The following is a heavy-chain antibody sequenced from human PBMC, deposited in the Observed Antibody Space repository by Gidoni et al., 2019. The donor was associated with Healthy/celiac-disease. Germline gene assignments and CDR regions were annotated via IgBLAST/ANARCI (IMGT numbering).Heavy chain of an antibody. CDR1: GYTFTGSY. J-gene: IGHJ6*02. CDR2: LNPNRCGK. CDR3: ARGGGVRGVYYYYGMDV. D-gene: IGHD3-10*01. V-gene: IGHV1-2*06. Sequence: QVQLVQSGAEVKKPGASVKVSCKASGYTFTGSYMHWVRRAPGPGLGWRGRLNPNRCGKNYAQKFRGRVTMTRDTSISTASMELSRLRADDTAVFYWARGGGVRGVYYYYGMDVWGQGTTVTVSS.